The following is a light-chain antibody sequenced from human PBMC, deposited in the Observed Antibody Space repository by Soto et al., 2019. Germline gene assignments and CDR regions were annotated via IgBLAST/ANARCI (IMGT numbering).Light chain of an antibody. CDR2: DVS. CDR1: SSDVGGYNY. Sequence: QSALTQPASVSGSPGQSITISCTGTSSDVGGYNYVSWYQQHPGKAPKLMIYDVSNRPSGVSNRFSGSKSGNTASLTISGLQAEDEADYYCSPYTSSSFTFGGGTKLTVL. CDR3: SPYTSSSFT. V-gene: IGLV2-14*01. J-gene: IGLJ2*01.